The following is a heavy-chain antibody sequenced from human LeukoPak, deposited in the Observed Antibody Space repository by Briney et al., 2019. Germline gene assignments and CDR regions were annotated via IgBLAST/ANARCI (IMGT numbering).Heavy chain of an antibody. V-gene: IGHV3-21*01. CDR1: GFTFSSYS. D-gene: IGHD4-17*01. J-gene: IGHJ4*02. Sequence: PGGSLRLSCAASGFTFSSYSMNWVRQAPGKGLEWVSSISSSSSYIYYADSVKGRFTISRDISRNTLSLQMNSLRPEDTAVYYCAKDLGLRQSFDYWGQGTLVTVSS. CDR2: ISSSSSYI. CDR3: AKDLGLRQSFDY.